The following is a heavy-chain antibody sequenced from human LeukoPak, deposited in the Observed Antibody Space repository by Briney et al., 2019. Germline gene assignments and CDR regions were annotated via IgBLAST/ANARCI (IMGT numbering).Heavy chain of an antibody. CDR1: GFTFSSYS. CDR3: ARDKYYDSSGYPNWFDP. CDR2: ISSSSSYI. V-gene: IGHV3-21*01. J-gene: IGHJ5*02. Sequence: GGSLRLSCAASGFTFSSYSMNWVRQAPGKGLEWVSSISSSSSYIYYADSVKGRFTISRDNAKNSLYLQMNSLRAEDMAVYYCARDKYYDSSGYPNWFDPWGQGTLVTVSS. D-gene: IGHD3-22*01.